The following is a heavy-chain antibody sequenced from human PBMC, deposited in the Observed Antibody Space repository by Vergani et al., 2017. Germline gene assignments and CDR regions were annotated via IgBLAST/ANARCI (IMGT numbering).Heavy chain of an antibody. CDR2: IYYSGST. J-gene: IGHJ4*02. Sequence: QVQLQQWGAGLLKPSETLSLTCAVYGGSFSGYYWSWIRQPPGKGLEWIGYIYYSGSTNYNPSLKSRVTISVDTSKNQFSLKLSSVTAADTAVYYCARLYGVVIRPHFDYWGQGTLVTVSS. D-gene: IGHD3-3*01. CDR1: GGSFSGYY. V-gene: IGHV4-34*11. CDR3: ARLYGVVIRPHFDY.